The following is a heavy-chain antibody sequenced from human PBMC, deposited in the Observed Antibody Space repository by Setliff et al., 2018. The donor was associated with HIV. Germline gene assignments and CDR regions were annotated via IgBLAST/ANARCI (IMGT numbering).Heavy chain of an antibody. CDR1: GYTFSGRY. CDR2: INPNGGET. J-gene: IGHJ4*02. D-gene: IGHD2-2*01. CDR3: VRGGDYCSSTSCYDPFDS. V-gene: IGHV1-2*02. Sequence: EASVKVSCKASGYTFSGRYIHWVRQAPGQGLEWMGWINPNGGETNFAHKFQGRVTLTSDTSISTAYMELLRLRSDDTSVFYCVRGGDYCSSTSCYDPFDSWGQGTPVTVSS.